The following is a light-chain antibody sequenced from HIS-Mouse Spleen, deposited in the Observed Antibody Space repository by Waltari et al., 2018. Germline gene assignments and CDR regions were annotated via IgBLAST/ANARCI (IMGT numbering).Light chain of an antibody. CDR3: YSTDSSGNHRV. Sequence: SYELTQPPSVSVSPGQTARINCPGDALPNKYAYWYQQKSGQAPVLVIYEDSKRPSGIPERFSGSSSGTMATLTISGAQVEDEADYYCYSTDSSGNHRVFGGGTKLTVL. J-gene: IGLJ2*01. V-gene: IGLV3-10*01. CDR1: ALPNKY. CDR2: EDS.